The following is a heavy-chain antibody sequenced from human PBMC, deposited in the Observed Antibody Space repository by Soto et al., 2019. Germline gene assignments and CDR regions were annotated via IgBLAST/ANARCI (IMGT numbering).Heavy chain of an antibody. Sequence: SETLSLTCAVYGGSFSGYYWSWIRQPPGKGLEWIGEINHSGSTNYNPSLKSRVTISVDTSKNQFSLKLSSVTAADTAVYYCARGSWYNWNYRNWFEPWGQGTLVTVSS. J-gene: IGHJ5*02. D-gene: IGHD1-7*01. CDR1: GGSFSGYY. CDR2: INHSGST. CDR3: ARGSWYNWNYRNWFEP. V-gene: IGHV4-34*01.